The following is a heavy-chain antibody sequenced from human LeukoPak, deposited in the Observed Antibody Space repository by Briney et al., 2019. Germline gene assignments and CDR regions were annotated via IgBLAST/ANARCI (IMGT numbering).Heavy chain of an antibody. CDR2: IYYSGST. CDR1: GGSISSSSYY. Sequence: SETLTLTYTVSGGSISSSSYYWGWIRQPPGKGLEWIGSIYYSGSTYYNPSLKSRVTISVDTSKNQFSLKLSSVTAADTAVYYCARQSSGWYDYFDYWGQGTLVTVSS. D-gene: IGHD6-19*01. V-gene: IGHV4-39*01. J-gene: IGHJ4*02. CDR3: ARQSSGWYDYFDY.